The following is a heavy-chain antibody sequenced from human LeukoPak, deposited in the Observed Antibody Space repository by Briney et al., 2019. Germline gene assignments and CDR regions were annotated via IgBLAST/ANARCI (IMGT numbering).Heavy chain of an antibody. J-gene: IGHJ4*02. Sequence: SETLSLTFSVYDGSLPRSNRCFIRQPPGKGLEWIGEINHSGSTNYNPSLKSRVTISVYPSKHQFFLNLSSVPNTCSSLYYCGRGIHGEIGYWGQGTLVTVSS. CDR3: GRGIHGEIGY. CDR1: DGSLPRSN. V-gene: IGHV4-34*01. CDR2: INHSGST. D-gene: IGHD5-24*01.